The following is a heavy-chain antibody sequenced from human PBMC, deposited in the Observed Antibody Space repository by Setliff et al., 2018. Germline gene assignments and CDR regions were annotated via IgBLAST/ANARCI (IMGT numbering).Heavy chain of an antibody. D-gene: IGHD7-27*01. CDR2: INGDATIA. V-gene: IGHV3-74*01. CDR1: GVTVSAYD. CDR3: AALDWGENFYNVDV. J-gene: IGHJ6*03. Sequence: PGGSLRLSCAASGVTVSAYDMSWVRQAPGKGLEWVSRINGDATIAHYADSVKGRFTISRDNARNALYLQMVSLRGEDTGVYFCAALDWGENFYNVDVWGKGTTVTVSS.